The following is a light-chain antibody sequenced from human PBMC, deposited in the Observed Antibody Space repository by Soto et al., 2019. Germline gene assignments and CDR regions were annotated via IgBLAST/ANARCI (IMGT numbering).Light chain of an antibody. J-gene: IGKJ1*01. CDR1: QSISSY. CDR3: QRGYSTPWT. Sequence: DIQMTQSPSSLSASVGDRVTITCRASQSISSYLNWYQQKPGKAPKLLIYAASSLQSGVPSRFSGSRSGTDFTLTISSLQPEDFATYYCQRGYSTPWTFGQGTKVEIK. V-gene: IGKV1-39*01. CDR2: AAS.